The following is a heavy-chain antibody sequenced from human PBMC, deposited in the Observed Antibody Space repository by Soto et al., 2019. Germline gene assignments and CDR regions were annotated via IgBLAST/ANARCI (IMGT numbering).Heavy chain of an antibody. CDR1: GYTFTSYY. V-gene: IGHV1-2*02. CDR3: ARNYYYSSDRDYLDY. J-gene: IGHJ4*02. D-gene: IGHD3-22*01. CDR2: INPITGGT. Sequence: ASVKVSCKASGYTFTSYYIHWVRQAPGQGLEWMGWINPITGGTNYAPKFQGRVTMTMDMSITTAYMELSRLRSDDTPVYYCARNYYYSSDRDYLDYWGQGTPVTVSS.